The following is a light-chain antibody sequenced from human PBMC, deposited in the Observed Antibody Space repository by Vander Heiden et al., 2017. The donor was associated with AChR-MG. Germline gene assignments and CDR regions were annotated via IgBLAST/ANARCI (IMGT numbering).Light chain of an antibody. J-gene: IGLJ2*01. Sequence: SYVLTQPPSVSMAPGKTARITCGGNNIGSKSVHWYQQKPGQAPVAVIYHDSDRPSGIPERFSGSNSGNTAILTISRVEAGDEADYYCQVWDTSTDHPVFGGGTKLTVL. CDR2: HDS. V-gene: IGLV3-21*04. CDR3: QVWDTSTDHPV. CDR1: NIGSKS.